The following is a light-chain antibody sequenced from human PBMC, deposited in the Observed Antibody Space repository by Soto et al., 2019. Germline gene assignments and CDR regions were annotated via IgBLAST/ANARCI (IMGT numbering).Light chain of an antibody. CDR1: QTVDRNQ. J-gene: IGKJ3*01. CDR2: GPN. Sequence: ETVLTQSPVTLPVSPGDRATLSCKASQTVDRNQVAWYQQRRGQPPRLLIVGPNGRAPGVPDRFRGSGSGTDFTLNISGREREDFAVYYCQVYGRSPTFGPRTEV. V-gene: IGKV3-20*01. CDR3: QVYGRSPT.